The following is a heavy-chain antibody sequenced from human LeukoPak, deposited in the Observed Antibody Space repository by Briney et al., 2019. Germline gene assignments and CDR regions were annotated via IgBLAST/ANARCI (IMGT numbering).Heavy chain of an antibody. Sequence: GASVKVSCKASGGTFSSYAISWVRQAPGQGLEWMGLISAYNGNTNYAQKLQGRVTMTTDTSTSTAYMELSSLRSEDTAVYYCARGVRYCSGGSCLYYFDYWGQGTLVTVSS. D-gene: IGHD2-15*01. V-gene: IGHV1-18*01. CDR2: ISAYNGNT. J-gene: IGHJ4*02. CDR1: GGTFSSYA. CDR3: ARGVRYCSGGSCLYYFDY.